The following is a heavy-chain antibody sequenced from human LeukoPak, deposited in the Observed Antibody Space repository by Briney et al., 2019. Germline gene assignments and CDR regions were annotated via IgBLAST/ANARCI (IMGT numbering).Heavy chain of an antibody. CDR3: ARLDFSNYLNDY. Sequence: SETLSLTCSVSGGSISSYYWSWIRQPPGKGLEWIGYIYYSASTDYHPSLKIRVAISADTSKNQFFRTLYSVTAADTAVNYCARLDFSNYLNDYWGQGTLVTVSS. J-gene: IGHJ4*02. V-gene: IGHV4-59*01. D-gene: IGHD4-11*01. CDR2: IYYSAST. CDR1: GGSISSYY.